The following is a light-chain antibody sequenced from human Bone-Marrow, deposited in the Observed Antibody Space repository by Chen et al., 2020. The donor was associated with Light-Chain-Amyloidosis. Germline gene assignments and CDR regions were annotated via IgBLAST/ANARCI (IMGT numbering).Light chain of an antibody. V-gene: IGLV3-21*02. J-gene: IGLJ3*02. Sequence: SYVLTQPSSVSVAPGQTAMIARGGNNIGTTSVHWYQQTPGQAPLLVVYDDSDRPSGIPERLSGSNSGNTATLTISRVEAGDESDYYCQVWDRSNGRPVFGGGTKLTVL. CDR3: QVWDRSNGRPV. CDR2: DDS. CDR1: NIGTTS.